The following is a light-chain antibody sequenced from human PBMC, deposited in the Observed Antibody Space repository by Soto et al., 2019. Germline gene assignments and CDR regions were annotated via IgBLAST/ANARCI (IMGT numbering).Light chain of an antibody. Sequence: RXSXSVSDKLAWYQQKPGQAHRLIIYHAYDRATGIPDRFSGSGSGTEFTLTIGGLKSEDFAVYYCQKSTNWPQWPFGTGHKVDIK. CDR1: XSVSDK. J-gene: IGKJ1*01. CDR3: QKSTNWPQWP. CDR2: HAY. V-gene: IGKV3-15*01.